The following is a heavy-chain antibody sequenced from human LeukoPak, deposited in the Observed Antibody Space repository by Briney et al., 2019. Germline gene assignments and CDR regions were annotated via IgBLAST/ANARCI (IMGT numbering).Heavy chain of an antibody. D-gene: IGHD3-22*01. CDR2: IRYDGSNK. V-gene: IGHV3-30*02. CDR1: GFTFSSYG. Sequence: GGSLRLSCAASGFTFSSYGMHWVRQAPGKGLEWVAFIRYDGSNKYYADSVKGRFTISRDNSKNMLYLQMNSLRAEDTAVYYCAKAITMMVVVIIDAFDIWGQGTMVTVSS. CDR3: AKAITMMVVVIIDAFDI. J-gene: IGHJ3*02.